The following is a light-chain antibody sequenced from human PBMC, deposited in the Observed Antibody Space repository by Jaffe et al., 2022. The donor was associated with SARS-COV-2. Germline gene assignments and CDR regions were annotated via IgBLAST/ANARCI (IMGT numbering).Light chain of an antibody. CDR3: QQRSNWLIT. CDR2: DAS. V-gene: IGKV3-11*01. Sequence: EIVLTQSPATLSLSPGERATLSCRASESISSYLAWYQQKPGQAPRLLIYDASKRATGIPARFSGSGSGTDFTLTISGLEPEDFAIYYCQQRSNWLITFGQGTRLEIK. CDR1: ESISSY. J-gene: IGKJ5*01.